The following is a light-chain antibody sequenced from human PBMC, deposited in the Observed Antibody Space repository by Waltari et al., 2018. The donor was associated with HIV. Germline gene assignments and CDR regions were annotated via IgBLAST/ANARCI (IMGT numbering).Light chain of an antibody. V-gene: IGKV1-5*03. CDR3: QHYNGYPIT. J-gene: IGKJ4*01. CDR2: KTS. CDR1: QNRHNW. Sequence: DIQMTQSPSTLSASVGYRVTITCRVSQNRHNWLAWYQQKPGKAPKLLLYKTSTLKSGGPSRFSGSGSGTEFTLTISSLQPDDLATYHCQHYNGYPITFGGGTKVEIK.